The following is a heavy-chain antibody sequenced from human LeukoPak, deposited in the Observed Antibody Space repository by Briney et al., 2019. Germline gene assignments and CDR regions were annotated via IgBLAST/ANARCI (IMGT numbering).Heavy chain of an antibody. J-gene: IGHJ4*02. CDR3: ARSWSYSGRRYYFDY. CDR2: IYYSGST. D-gene: IGHD1-26*01. Sequence: SETLSLTCIVSSGSISSSPYYWSWIRQPPGKGLEWIGYIYYSGSTNYNPSLKSRVTISVDTSKNQFSLKLSSVTAADTAVYYCARSWSYSGRRYYFDYWGQGTLVTVSS. V-gene: IGHV4-61*05. CDR1: SGSISSSPYY.